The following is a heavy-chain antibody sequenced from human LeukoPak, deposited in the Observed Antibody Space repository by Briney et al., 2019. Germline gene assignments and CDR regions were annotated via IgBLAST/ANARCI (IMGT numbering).Heavy chain of an antibody. Sequence: GGSLRLSCAASGFTFSSYAMSWVRQAPGKGLEWVSGISGSGGSTYYADSVKGRFTISRDNSKNTLYLQMNSLRAEDTAVYYCAKESSIWFGELFETHYFDYWGQGTLVTASS. CDR3: AKESSIWFGELFETHYFDY. CDR1: GFTFSSYA. J-gene: IGHJ4*02. V-gene: IGHV3-23*01. D-gene: IGHD3-10*01. CDR2: ISGSGGST.